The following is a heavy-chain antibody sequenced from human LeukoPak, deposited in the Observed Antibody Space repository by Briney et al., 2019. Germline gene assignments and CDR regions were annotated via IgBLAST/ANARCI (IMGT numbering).Heavy chain of an antibody. J-gene: IGHJ4*02. D-gene: IGHD5-12*01. CDR1: GGSISSYY. CDR3: ARASKGGWLRDFDY. V-gene: IGHV4-4*07. Sequence: SETLSLTCSVSGGSISSYYWSWIRQPAGKGLEWIGRISTSGSTNYNPSLTSRVAMSVDTSKNQFSLKLSSVTAADTAVYYCARASKGGWLRDFDYWGQGTLVTVSS. CDR2: ISTSGST.